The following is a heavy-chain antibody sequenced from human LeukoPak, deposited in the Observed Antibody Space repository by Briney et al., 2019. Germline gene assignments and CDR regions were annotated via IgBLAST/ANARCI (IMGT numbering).Heavy chain of an antibody. CDR1: GFTFSSYW. V-gene: IGHV3-7*01. Sequence: QTGGSLRLSCAASGFTFSSYWMSWVRQAPGKGLEWVANIKQDGSEKYYVDSVKSRFTISRDNAKNSLYLQMNSLRAEDTAVYYCARARSGRITIFGVGFDYWGQGTLVTVSS. J-gene: IGHJ4*02. D-gene: IGHD3-3*01. CDR3: ARARSGRITIFGVGFDY. CDR2: IKQDGSEK.